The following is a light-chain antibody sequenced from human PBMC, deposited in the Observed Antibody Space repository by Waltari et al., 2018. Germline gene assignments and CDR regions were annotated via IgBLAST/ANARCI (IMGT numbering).Light chain of an antibody. CDR2: AVT. CDR1: SSDIATYNY. Sequence: QSALTPPASVSGSPGQSITISCTGTSSDIATYNYVSWYQQHPGKAPRLMIFAVTNRPSGVSNRFSGSKSGNTASLTISGLQPEDEGDYYCTSYTSSITWVFGGGTKLTVL. J-gene: IGLJ3*02. CDR3: TSYTSSITWV. V-gene: IGLV2-14*01.